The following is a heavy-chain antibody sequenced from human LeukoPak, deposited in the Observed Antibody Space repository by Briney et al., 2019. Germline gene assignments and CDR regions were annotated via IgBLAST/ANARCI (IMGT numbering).Heavy chain of an antibody. D-gene: IGHD1-26*01. V-gene: IGHV3-30-3*01. CDR2: ISYDGSNR. CDR1: GFTFSSYA. Sequence: PGGSLRLSCAASGFTFSSYALHWVRQAPGKGLEWVAVISYDGSNRYYADSVKGRFTISRDNAKRSLYLQMNSLTAEDTAVYYCARSGGTYGWFDPWGQGTLVTVSS. CDR3: ARSGGTYGWFDP. J-gene: IGHJ5*02.